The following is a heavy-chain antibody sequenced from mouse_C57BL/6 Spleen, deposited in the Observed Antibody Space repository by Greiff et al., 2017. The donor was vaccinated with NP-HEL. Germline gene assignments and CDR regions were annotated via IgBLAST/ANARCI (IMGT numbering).Heavy chain of an antibody. D-gene: IGHD2-12*01. CDR1: GFTFSNYW. Sequence: EVMLVESGGGLVQPGGSMKLSCVASGFTFSNYWMNWVRQSPEKGLEWVAQIRLKSDNYATHYAESVKGRFTISRDDSKSSVYLQMNNLRAEDTGIYYCTGGDDQAWFAYWGQGTLVTVSA. V-gene: IGHV6-3*01. J-gene: IGHJ3*01. CDR3: TGGDDQAWFAY. CDR2: IRLKSDNYAT.